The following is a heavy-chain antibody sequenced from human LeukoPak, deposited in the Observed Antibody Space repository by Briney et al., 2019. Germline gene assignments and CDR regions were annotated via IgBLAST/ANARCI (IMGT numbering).Heavy chain of an antibody. CDR3: AREGGSGSYLYS. J-gene: IGHJ4*02. CDR2: ISNSGSNT. V-gene: IGHV3-48*01. CDR1: GFPFSSYN. Sequence: GGSLRLPCAPSGFPFSSYNMNGVRQAPGKGLEGISYISNSGSNTFYADSVKGRFTTSRDNAENSLYLQMNSLKADDTAVYYCAREGGSGSYLYSWGQGTLVTVSS. D-gene: IGHD3-10*01.